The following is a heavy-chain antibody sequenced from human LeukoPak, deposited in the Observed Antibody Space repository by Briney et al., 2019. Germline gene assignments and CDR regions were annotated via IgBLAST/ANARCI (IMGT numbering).Heavy chain of an antibody. V-gene: IGHV4-39*07. D-gene: IGHD6-19*01. CDR1: GGSISSSSYS. J-gene: IGHJ4*02. CDR2: IYYSGST. Sequence: SETLSLTCTVSGGSISSSSYSWGWIRQPPGKGLEWIGSIYYSGSTYYNPSLKSRVTISVDTSKNQFSLKLSSVTAADTAVYYCAREIAVAAPYFDYWGQGTLVTVSS. CDR3: AREIAVAAPYFDY.